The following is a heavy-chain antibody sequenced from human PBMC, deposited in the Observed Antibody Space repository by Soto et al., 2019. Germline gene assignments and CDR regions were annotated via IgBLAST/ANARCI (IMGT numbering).Heavy chain of an antibody. D-gene: IGHD6-19*01. Sequence: GGSLRLSCAASGFTFSGYSMHWVRQAPGKGLEWVAVISYDGSNRYYADFVKGRFTISRDNSRTTLYLQMNSLRAEDTAVYYCARAAGTDHWGQGTLVTVSS. V-gene: IGHV3-30-3*01. CDR2: ISYDGSNR. J-gene: IGHJ4*02. CDR1: GFTFSGYS. CDR3: ARAAGTDH.